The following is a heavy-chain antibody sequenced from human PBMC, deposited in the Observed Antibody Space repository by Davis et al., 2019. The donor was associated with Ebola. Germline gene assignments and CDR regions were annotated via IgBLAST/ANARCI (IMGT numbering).Heavy chain of an antibody. CDR1: GGTFSSYA. J-gene: IGHJ4*02. CDR2: LIPIFGTP. CDR3: AGHGRRLVGYFDS. Sequence: SVKVSCKASGGTFSSYAISWVRQAPGQGLEWMGGLIPIFGTPNYAQKFQGRITIIADESTSTAYVELSSLKSEDTAVYYCAGHGRRLVGYFDSWGQGTPVTVSS. V-gene: IGHV1-69*13. D-gene: IGHD2-2*01.